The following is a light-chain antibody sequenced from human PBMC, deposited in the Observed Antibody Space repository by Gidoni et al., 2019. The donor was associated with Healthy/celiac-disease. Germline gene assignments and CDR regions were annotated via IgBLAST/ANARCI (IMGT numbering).Light chain of an antibody. CDR1: QSISSW. CDR2: KAS. Sequence: DIQMTQSPSTLSASVGDRVTITCRASQSISSWLAWYQQKPGKAPKLLIYKASSLESGVPSRFSGSGSGTEFTLTISSLQPDEFATYYCQQYNSYPFGQGTKVEIK. V-gene: IGKV1-5*03. CDR3: QQYNSYP. J-gene: IGKJ1*01.